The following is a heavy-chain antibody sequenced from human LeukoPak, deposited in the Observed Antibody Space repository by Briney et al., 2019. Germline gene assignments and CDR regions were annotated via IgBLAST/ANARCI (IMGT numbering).Heavy chain of an antibody. J-gene: IGHJ6*03. CDR2: IKQDGSEK. CDR1: GFTFSSYW. CDR3: ARSELGYYYYYMDV. V-gene: IGHV3-7*01. D-gene: IGHD7-27*01. Sequence: GGSLRLSCAASGFTFSSYWMSWVRQAPGKGLEWVANIKQDGSEKYYVDSVKGRFTISRDNAKNSLYLQMNSLRAEDTGVYYCARSELGYYYYYMDVWGKGTTVTVSS.